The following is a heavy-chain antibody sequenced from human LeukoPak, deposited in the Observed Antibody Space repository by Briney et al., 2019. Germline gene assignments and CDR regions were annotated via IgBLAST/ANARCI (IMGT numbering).Heavy chain of an antibody. J-gene: IGHJ6*02. V-gene: IGHV3-33*01. Sequence: QPGRSLRLSCAASGFTFSSYGMHWVRQAPGKGLEWVAVIWYDGSNKYYADSVKGRFTISRDNSKNTLYLQMNSLRAEDTAVYHCARDGQQWFYYDSSGYYRESRHGMDVWGQGTTVTVSS. D-gene: IGHD3-22*01. CDR3: ARDGQQWFYYDSSGYYRESRHGMDV. CDR2: IWYDGSNK. CDR1: GFTFSSYG.